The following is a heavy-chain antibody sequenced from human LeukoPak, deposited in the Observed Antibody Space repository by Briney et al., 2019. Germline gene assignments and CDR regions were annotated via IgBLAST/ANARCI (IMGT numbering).Heavy chain of an antibody. V-gene: IGHV3-7*01. Sequence: SGGSLRLSCAASGFTFSSYWMSWVRQASGKGLEWVANIKQDGSEKYYVDSVKGRFTISRDNAKNSLYLQMNSLRAEDTAVYYCARAGYDFWSGYWDLDYWGQGTLVTVSS. CDR1: GFTFSSYW. CDR2: IKQDGSEK. J-gene: IGHJ4*02. CDR3: ARAGYDFWSGYWDLDY. D-gene: IGHD3-3*01.